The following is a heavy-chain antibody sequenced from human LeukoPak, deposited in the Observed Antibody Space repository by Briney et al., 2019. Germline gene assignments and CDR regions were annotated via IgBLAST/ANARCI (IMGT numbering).Heavy chain of an antibody. J-gene: IGHJ6*02. CDR3: ARDGDTCGYYYYGLDV. Sequence: GASVKVSCKASGYTFTGYYMHWVRQAPGQGLEWMGWINPNSGGTKYAQTFKGRVTMTRDTSISTAYMELSSLRSDDTAVYYCARDGDTCGYYYYGLDVWGQGTTVTVSS. CDR1: GYTFTGYY. CDR2: INPNSGGT. V-gene: IGHV1-2*02. D-gene: IGHD2-21*01.